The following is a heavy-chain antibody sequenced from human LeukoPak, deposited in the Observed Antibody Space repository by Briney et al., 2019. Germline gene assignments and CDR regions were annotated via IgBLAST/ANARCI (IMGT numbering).Heavy chain of an antibody. Sequence: GGSLRLSCAASGFTFSSYSMNWVRQAPGKGLEWVSSISSSSSYIYYADSVKGRFTISRDNAKNSLYLQMNSLRAEDTAVYYCARDIGRYFDWSFDYWGQGTLVTVSS. CDR1: GFTFSSYS. D-gene: IGHD3-9*01. V-gene: IGHV3-21*01. J-gene: IGHJ4*02. CDR3: ARDIGRYFDWSFDY. CDR2: ISSSSSYI.